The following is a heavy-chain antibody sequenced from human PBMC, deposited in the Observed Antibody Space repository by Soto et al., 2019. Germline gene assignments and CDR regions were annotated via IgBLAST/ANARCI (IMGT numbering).Heavy chain of an antibody. CDR1: GCNFASYY. CDR2: INPTGGST. V-gene: IGHV1-46*01. D-gene: IGHD4-4*01. CDR3: ARLSSYSNYYYYGMDV. J-gene: IGHJ6*02. Sequence: ASVKVSCKASGCNFASYYMHWVRQAPGQGLEWMGIINPTGGSTSYAQKFQGRVTMTRDTSTSTVYMELSSLRSEDTAVYYCARLSSYSNYYYYGMDVWGQGTTVTVS.